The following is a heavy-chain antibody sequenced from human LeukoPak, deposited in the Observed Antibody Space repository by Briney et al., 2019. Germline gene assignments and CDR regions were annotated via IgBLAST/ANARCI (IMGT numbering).Heavy chain of an antibody. CDR1: GFTFPSHS. V-gene: IGHV3-23*01. CDR2: IRNRGGHT. Sequence: QSGRSLTLSWAVSGFTFPSHSMDWVRQAPGEGRGWVSAIRNRGGHTFYTDTGKGRSTISRDNSANTPYLQINSLRREDPAVTYCARVRDAANYYNSSGNFDYWGQGTLVTVSS. J-gene: IGHJ4*02. CDR3: ARVRDAANYYNSSGNFDY. D-gene: IGHD3-22*01.